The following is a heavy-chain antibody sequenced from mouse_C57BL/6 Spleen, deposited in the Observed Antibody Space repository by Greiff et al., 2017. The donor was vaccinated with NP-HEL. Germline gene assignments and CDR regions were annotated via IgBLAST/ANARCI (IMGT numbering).Heavy chain of an antibody. CDR1: GYTFTDYY. CDR3: ARRRGYGSSLGYFDY. J-gene: IGHJ2*01. Sequence: EVQLQQSGPELVKPGASVKISCKASGYTFTDYYMNWVKQSHGQSLEWIGDINPNNGGTSYNQKFKGKATLTVDKSSSTAYMELRSLTSEDSAVYYCARRRGYGSSLGYFDYWGQGTTLTVSS. D-gene: IGHD1-1*01. CDR2: INPNNGGT. V-gene: IGHV1-26*01.